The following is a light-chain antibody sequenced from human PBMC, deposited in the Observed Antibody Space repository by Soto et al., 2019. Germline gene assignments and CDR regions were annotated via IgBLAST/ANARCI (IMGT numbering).Light chain of an antibody. CDR1: SSDIGGYKD. J-gene: IGLJ1*01. CDR3: TSYTSSSTHV. CDR2: EVS. Sequence: QSVLTQPASVSGSPGQSITISCTGTSSDIGGYKDVSWYQQHPGKAPQVLIFEVSYRPYGISNRFSGSKSGNVASLTISGLQAEDEADYYCTSYTSSSTHVFGTGTKVTVL. V-gene: IGLV2-14*03.